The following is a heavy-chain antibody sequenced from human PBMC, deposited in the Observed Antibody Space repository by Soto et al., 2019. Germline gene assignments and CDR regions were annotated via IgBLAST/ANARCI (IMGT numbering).Heavy chain of an antibody. CDR1: GGTFSSYA. V-gene: IGHV1-69*13. CDR2: IIPIFGTA. J-gene: IGHJ4*02. Sequence: SVKVTCKASGGTFSSYAISWVRQAPGQGLEWMGGIIPIFGTANYAQKFRGRVTITADESTSTAFMELSSLRSEDTAVYYCASGGQGYDFWSGYSYEDFFDSWGQGTLVTVSS. CDR3: ASGGQGYDFWSGYSYEDFFDS. D-gene: IGHD3-3*01.